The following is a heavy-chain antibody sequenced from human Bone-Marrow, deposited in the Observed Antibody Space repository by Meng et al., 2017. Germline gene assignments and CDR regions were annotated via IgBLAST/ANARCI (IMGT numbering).Heavy chain of an antibody. D-gene: IGHD6-19*01. Sequence: VQVQEAGPGLGKPSGPLPLTCAVSGGSISSSNWWSWVRQPPGKGLEWIGEIYHSGSTNYNPSLKSRVTISVDKSKNQFSLKLSSVTAADTAVYYCARARGIAVAEPWDYWGQGTLVTVSS. J-gene: IGHJ4*02. CDR3: ARARGIAVAEPWDY. CDR2: IYHSGST. V-gene: IGHV4-4*02. CDR1: GGSISSSNW.